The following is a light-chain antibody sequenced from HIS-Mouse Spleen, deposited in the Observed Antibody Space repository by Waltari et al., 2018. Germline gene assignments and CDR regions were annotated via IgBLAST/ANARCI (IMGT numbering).Light chain of an antibody. V-gene: IGLV2-23*01. CDR2: EGS. CDR3: CSYAGSSTWV. CDR1: SSDVGGYNL. Sequence: QSALTQPAPVSGSPGQSITISCTGTSSDVGGYNLVSWYQHHPGKAPKLLFYEGSKRPSGVSNRFSGSKSGNTASLTISGLQAEDEADYYCCSYAGSSTWVFGGGTKLTVL. J-gene: IGLJ3*02.